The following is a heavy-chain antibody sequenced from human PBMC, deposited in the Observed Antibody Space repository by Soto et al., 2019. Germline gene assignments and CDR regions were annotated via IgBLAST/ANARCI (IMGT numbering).Heavy chain of an antibody. CDR1: GDSVSSNSAG. J-gene: IGHJ6*03. CDR2: TYYRSKWYN. Sequence: QVPLQQSGPGLVKPSQTLSLTCDISGDSVSSNSAGWNWIRQTPSRGLEWLGRTYYRSKWYNNYALSVKSRLTVNPDTAKNQFSLQLNSVTPEDTAVYYCARGSWDDVTGHYYMDVWGKGTTVTVSS. V-gene: IGHV6-1*01. CDR3: ARGSWDDVTGHYYMDV. D-gene: IGHD1-1*01.